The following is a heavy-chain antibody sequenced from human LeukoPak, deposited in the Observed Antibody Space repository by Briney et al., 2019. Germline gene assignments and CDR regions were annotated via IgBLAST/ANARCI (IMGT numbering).Heavy chain of an antibody. J-gene: IGHJ6*04. V-gene: IGHV3-48*04. CDR2: ISSSGSTI. CDR3: AELGITMIGGV. D-gene: IGHD3-10*02. Sequence: GGSLRLSCAASGFTFSRFSMNWVRQAPGKGLEWVSYISSSGSTIYYADSVKGRFTISRDNAKNSLYLQMNSLRAEDTAVYYCAELGITMIGGVWGKGTTVTISS. CDR1: GFTFSRFS.